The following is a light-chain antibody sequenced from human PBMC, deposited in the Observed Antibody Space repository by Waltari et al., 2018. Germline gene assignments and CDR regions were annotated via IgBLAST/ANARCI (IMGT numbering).Light chain of an antibody. V-gene: IGKV1-39*01. CDR1: QTSSSY. CDR2: ASS. CDR3: QQSYSTPLT. Sequence: TCRASQTSSSYLNWYQQKPGKAPKVLIYASSTLRSGVPSRFSGSRSGTDFTLTISSLQPEDFATYYCQQSYSTPLTFGGGTKVEIK. J-gene: IGKJ4*01.